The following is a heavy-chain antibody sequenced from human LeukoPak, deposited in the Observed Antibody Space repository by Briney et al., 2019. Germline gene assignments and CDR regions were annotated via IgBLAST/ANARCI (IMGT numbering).Heavy chain of an antibody. CDR2: INHSGST. D-gene: IGHD3-3*01. CDR3: ARGVDRYDFWSASQGYSMDV. J-gene: IGHJ6*02. Sequence: PSETLSLTCAVYGGSFSGYYWSWIRQPPGKGLEWIGEINHSGSTNYNPSLKSRVTISVDTSKNQFSLKLSSVTAADTAVYYCARGVDRYDFWSASQGYSMDVWGQGTTVTVSS. V-gene: IGHV4-34*01. CDR1: GGSFSGYY.